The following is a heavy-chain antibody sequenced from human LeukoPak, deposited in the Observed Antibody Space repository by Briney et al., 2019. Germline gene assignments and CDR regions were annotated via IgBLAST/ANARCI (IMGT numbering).Heavy chain of an antibody. J-gene: IGHJ5*02. V-gene: IGHV4-34*01. CDR3: ARGRGFDP. Sequence: PSETLSLTCAVYGGSFSGYYWSWIRQPPGKGLEWIGEINHSGSTNYNPSLKSRVTISVDTSENQFSLKLSSVTAADTAVYHCARGRGFDPWGQGTLVTVSS. CDR2: INHSGST. CDR1: GGSFSGYY.